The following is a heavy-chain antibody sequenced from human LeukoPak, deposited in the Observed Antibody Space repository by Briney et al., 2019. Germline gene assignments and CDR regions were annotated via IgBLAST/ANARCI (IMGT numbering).Heavy chain of an antibody. J-gene: IGHJ4*02. CDR2: IREDGGET. V-gene: IGHV3-7*01. D-gene: IGHD5-12*01. CDR3: ARGSGGLRPLDC. Sequence: PGGSLRLSCVASGFTFSSNWMSWVRQAPGRGLGGVAYIREDGGETYYVDSVKGRLTISRDNAKNSLYLQMNSLRVEDTAVYYRARGSGGLRPLDCWGQGTLVTVSS. CDR1: GFTFSSNW.